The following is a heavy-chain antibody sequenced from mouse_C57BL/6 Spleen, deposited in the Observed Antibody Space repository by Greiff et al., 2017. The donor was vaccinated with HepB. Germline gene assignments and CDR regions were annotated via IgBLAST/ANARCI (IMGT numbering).Heavy chain of an antibody. V-gene: IGHV1-15*01. CDR2: IYPETGGT. CDR1: GYTFTDYE. Sequence: QVQLQQSGAELVRPGASVTLSCKASGYTFTDYEMHWVKQTPVHGLDWIGAIYPETGGTAYNQKFKGKAILTADKSSSPAYMELRSLTSEDSAVYYCTRSAGTDAMDYWGQGTSVTVSS. J-gene: IGHJ4*01. CDR3: TRSAGTDAMDY. D-gene: IGHD4-1*01.